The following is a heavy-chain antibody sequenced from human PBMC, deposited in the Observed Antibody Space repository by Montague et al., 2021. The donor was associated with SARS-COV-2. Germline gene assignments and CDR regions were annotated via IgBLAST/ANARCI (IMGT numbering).Heavy chain of an antibody. D-gene: IGHD3-16*01. CDR2: LYGGDNS. CDR1: GFTVSTNY. Sequence: SLRLSCAASGFTVSTNYVSWVRQAPGKGLEWVADLYGGDNSNNTDSVKGRFTISRDNTKNTLYLQMKSLRAEDTALYYCSRSIGGFDPWGQGTPVTVSS. CDR3: SRSIGGFDP. J-gene: IGHJ5*02. V-gene: IGHV3-66*01.